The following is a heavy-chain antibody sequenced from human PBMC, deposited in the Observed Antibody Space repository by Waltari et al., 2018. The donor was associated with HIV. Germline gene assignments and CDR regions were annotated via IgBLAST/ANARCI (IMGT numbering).Heavy chain of an antibody. D-gene: IGHD5-12*01. V-gene: IGHV3-43*01. J-gene: IGHJ4*02. Sequence: EVQLVESGGVVVQPGGSLRLSCAASGFNFDAYTMHWVRQVPGKGLECVSLINWDGSKIYYADSVKCRFTISRDNSKNSLYLQMNSLRTEDTGLYHCAKDRGVDAGFDHWGQGTLVTVSS. CDR1: GFNFDAYT. CDR3: AKDRGVDAGFDH. CDR2: INWDGSKI.